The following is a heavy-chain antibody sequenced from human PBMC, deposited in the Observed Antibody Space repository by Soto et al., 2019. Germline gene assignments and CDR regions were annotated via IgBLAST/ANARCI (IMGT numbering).Heavy chain of an antibody. D-gene: IGHD1-1*01. CDR1: GYTFTSYG. CDR2: ISTDKGKT. CDR3: ARHNSQWTNWFDP. J-gene: IGHJ5*02. Sequence: ASVKVSCKTSGYTFTSYGISWVRQAPGQGLEWMGWISTDKGKTSYAQKFQGRVTMTTDTSTNAAYMDLRSLRSDDTAVYYCARHNSQWTNWFDPWGQGTPVTVSS. V-gene: IGHV1-18*01.